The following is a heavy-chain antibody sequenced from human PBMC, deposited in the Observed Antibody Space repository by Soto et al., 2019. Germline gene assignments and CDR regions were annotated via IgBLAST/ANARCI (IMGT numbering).Heavy chain of an antibody. V-gene: IGHV2-5*01. CDR1: GFSLSTSGLG. CDR2: IYLNDDK. D-gene: IGHD6-19*01. Sequence: SGPYAGEPTHTLTLTCTFSGFSLSTSGLGVGWIRQPPGKAREWLALIYLNDDKRYSPSLKARLTITKDTYKNQVVRTMTNMDPVDTATYYCAHRPSGWYLFDYWGQGTLVTVSS. CDR3: AHRPSGWYLFDY. J-gene: IGHJ4*02.